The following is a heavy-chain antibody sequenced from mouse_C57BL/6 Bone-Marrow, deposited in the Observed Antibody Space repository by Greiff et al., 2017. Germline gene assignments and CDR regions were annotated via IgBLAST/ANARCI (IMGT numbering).Heavy chain of an antibody. V-gene: IGHV3-6*01. CDR2: ISYDGSN. CDR1: GYSITSGYY. J-gene: IGHJ1*03. CDR3: ARDGYGGFDV. D-gene: IGHD2-2*01. Sequence: DVKLQESGPGLVKPSQSLSLTCSVTGYSITSGYYWNWIRQFPGNKLEWMGYISYDGSNNYNPSLKNRISITRDTSKNQFFLKLNSVTTEDTATYYCARDGYGGFDVWGTGTTVTVSS.